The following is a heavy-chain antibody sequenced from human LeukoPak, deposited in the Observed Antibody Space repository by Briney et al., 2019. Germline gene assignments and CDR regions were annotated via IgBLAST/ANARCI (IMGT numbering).Heavy chain of an antibody. D-gene: IGHD2-21*01. CDR1: GFTFSSYW. CDR3: ARGVGSDRGIWFDP. V-gene: IGHV3-7*04. Sequence: GGSLRLSCAASGFTFSSYWMSWVRQAPGKGLEWVANIKRDGSDKYYVDSVKGRFTISRDNAKNSLYLQMNSLRDEDTAMYYCARGVGSDRGIWFDPWGQGTLVTVSS. CDR2: IKRDGSDK. J-gene: IGHJ5*02.